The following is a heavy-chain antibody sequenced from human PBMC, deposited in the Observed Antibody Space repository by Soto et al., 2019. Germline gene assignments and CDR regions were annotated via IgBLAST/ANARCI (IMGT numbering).Heavy chain of an antibody. CDR1: GGSISSGGYY. CDR2: IYYSGST. J-gene: IGHJ6*03. V-gene: IGHV4-31*03. CDR3: ARVATVTTLGYYYYMDV. Sequence: TLSLTCTVSGGSISSGGYYWSWIRQHPGKGLEWIGYIYYSGSTYYNPSLKSRVTISVDTSKNQFSLKLSSVTAADTAVYYCARVATVTTLGYYYYMDVWGKGTTVTVSS. D-gene: IGHD4-4*01.